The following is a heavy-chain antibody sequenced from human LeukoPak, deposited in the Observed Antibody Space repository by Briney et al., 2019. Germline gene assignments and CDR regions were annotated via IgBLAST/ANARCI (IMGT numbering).Heavy chain of an antibody. D-gene: IGHD2-2*02. CDR2: INHSGST. CDR1: GGSFSGYY. J-gene: IGHJ6*03. V-gene: IGHV4-34*01. Sequence: SETLSLTCAVYGGSFSGYYWSWIRQPPGKGLEWIGEINHSGSTNYNPSLKSRVTIPVDTSKNQFSLKLSSVTAADTAVYYCARGSLKYCSSTSCYKSYYYYYMDVWGKGTTVTVSS. CDR3: ARGSLKYCSSTSCYKSYYYYYMDV.